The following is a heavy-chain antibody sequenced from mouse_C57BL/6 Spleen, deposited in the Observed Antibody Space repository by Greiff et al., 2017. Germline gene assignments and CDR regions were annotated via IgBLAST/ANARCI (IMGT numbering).Heavy chain of an antibody. D-gene: IGHD1-1*01. Sequence: QVQLQQPGAELVRPGSSVKLSCKASGYTFTSYWMHWVKQRPIQGLEWIGNIDPSVSETHYNQKFKDKATLTVDKSSSTAYMQLSSLTSEDSAVYYCARSGYGSSLYAMDYWGQGTSVTVSS. CDR1: GYTFTSYW. J-gene: IGHJ4*01. CDR3: ARSGYGSSLYAMDY. V-gene: IGHV1-52*01. CDR2: IDPSVSET.